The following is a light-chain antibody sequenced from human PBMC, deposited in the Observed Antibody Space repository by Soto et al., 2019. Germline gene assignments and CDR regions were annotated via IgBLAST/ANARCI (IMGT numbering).Light chain of an antibody. Sequence: QPVLTQSPSASASVGASVKLTCTLSSGPSSYAIAWHQQQPEKAPRYLMKLNSDGSHNKGDGIPDRFSGSSSGAEHYLTITNLQTADEADYYCQTWGTGPHVVFGGGTKVTVL. J-gene: IGLJ2*01. CDR2: LNSDGSH. CDR3: QTWGTGPHVV. V-gene: IGLV4-69*01. CDR1: SGPSSYA.